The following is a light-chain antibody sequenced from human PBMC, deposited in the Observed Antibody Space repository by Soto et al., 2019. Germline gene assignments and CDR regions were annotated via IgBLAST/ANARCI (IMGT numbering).Light chain of an antibody. V-gene: IGKV3-11*01. Sequence: IVFKNSPATLSLSPCNLAPLSFRASQSINTYLAWYQQKPGQAPRLLIYDASKRATGIPARFSGSGSGTNFTLTISCLEPEDFAVYCCQHRRSWKIRFGQGTLLDIK. J-gene: IGKJ5*01. CDR1: QSINTY. CDR3: QHRRSWKIR. CDR2: DAS.